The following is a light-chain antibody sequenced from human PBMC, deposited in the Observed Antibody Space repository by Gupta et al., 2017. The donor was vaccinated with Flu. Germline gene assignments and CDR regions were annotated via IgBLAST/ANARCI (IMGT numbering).Light chain of an antibody. V-gene: IGLV2-11*01. CDR2: DVT. CDR1: SNDVGGSNR. J-gene: IGLJ1*01. CDR3: SSHAGRVTWV. Sequence: QSPPTQPRSVSGSPGQSVTISCTGSSNDVGGSNRVSWYQQRPGKAPNLILYDVTERPSGVPDRFSGSKSGNTASLTISGLQADDEADYYCSSHAGRVTWVFGTGTTVTVL.